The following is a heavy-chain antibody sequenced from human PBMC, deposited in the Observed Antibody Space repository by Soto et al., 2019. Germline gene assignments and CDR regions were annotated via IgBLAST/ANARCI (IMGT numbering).Heavy chain of an antibody. CDR2: VNTDESMT. Sequence: EVQLVESGGDLVQPGGSLRLSCAASGFTFGIYWMQCVRQVPGEGLVWVSRVNTDESMTNYADSVKGRFTISRDNVRNKFLLEKNNLSVEDSALYYCARPPSFWSPFYAFDVWGQGTLVTVSP. D-gene: IGHD1-26*01. CDR1: GFTFGIYW. J-gene: IGHJ3*01. CDR3: ARPPSFWSPFYAFDV. V-gene: IGHV3-74*01.